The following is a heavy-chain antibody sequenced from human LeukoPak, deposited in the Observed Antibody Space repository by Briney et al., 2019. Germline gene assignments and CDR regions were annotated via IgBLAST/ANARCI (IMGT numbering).Heavy chain of an antibody. Sequence: PGGSLRLSCATSGFTFSYYGIHWVRQAPGKGLEWVSAISGSGGSTYYADSVKGRFTISRDNSKSTLYLQMNSLRAEDTAVYYCAKGSGSYWYFDYRGQGTLVTVSS. V-gene: IGHV3-23*01. J-gene: IGHJ4*02. CDR2: ISGSGGST. D-gene: IGHD1-26*01. CDR1: GFTFSYYG. CDR3: AKGSGSYWYFDY.